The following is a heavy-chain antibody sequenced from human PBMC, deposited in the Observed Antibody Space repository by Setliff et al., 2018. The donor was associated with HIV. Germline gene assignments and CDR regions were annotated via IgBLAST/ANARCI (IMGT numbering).Heavy chain of an antibody. CDR2: IYYSGTT. D-gene: IGHD3-22*01. CDR1: GGSISSHY. Sequence: SETLSLTCTVSGGSISSHYWSWIRQPPGKGLEWIAYIYYSGTTSYNPSLKSRVTISVDTSKNQFSLKLSPVTAADTALYYCARRRSPPSGFYSKYYMDVWGKGTTVTVSS. J-gene: IGHJ6*03. V-gene: IGHV4-59*11. CDR3: ARRRSPPSGFYSKYYMDV.